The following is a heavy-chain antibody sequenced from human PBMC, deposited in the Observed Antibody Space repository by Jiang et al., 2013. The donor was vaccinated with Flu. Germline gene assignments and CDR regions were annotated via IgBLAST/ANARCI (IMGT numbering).Heavy chain of an antibody. CDR3: ARARYNSFWSGLVGGDYIDY. D-gene: IGHD3-3*01. CDR1: GGSISTSGNY. J-gene: IGHJ4*02. CDR2: LYYSGST. V-gene: IGHV4-39*01. Sequence: GPGLVRPSETLSLTCTVSGGSISTSGNYWGWIRQPPGKRPEWIGSLYYSGSTYNNPSLNSRVTISGDTSKNQFSLRLTSVTAEDTALYYCARARYNSFWSGLVGGDYIDYWGQGTLVTVSS.